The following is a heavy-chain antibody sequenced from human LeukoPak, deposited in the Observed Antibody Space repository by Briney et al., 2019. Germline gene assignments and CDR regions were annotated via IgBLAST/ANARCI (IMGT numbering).Heavy chain of an antibody. J-gene: IGHJ4*02. D-gene: IGHD3-16*01. CDR1: GGSISSYY. Sequence: SETLSLTCTVSGGSISSYYGSWIRQPPGKGLEWIGYIYYSGRTNYNPSLKSRVTMSVDTSKNQFSLKLSSVIAADTAVYYCARGGSLWAGPYYLDYWGQGTLVTVSS. CDR3: ARGGSLWAGPYYLDY. CDR2: IYYSGRT. V-gene: IGHV4-59*01.